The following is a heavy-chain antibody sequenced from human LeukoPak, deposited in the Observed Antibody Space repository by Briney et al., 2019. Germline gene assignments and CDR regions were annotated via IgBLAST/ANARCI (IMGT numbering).Heavy chain of an antibody. CDR1: GYTFTSYG. Sequence: ASVTVSCMASGYTFTSYGINWVRQAPGQGLEWMGWISSYNGNTNYAQRLEGRVTMPPGPCTSTADMELRRLGFRDPAGDYCARARPELPSSSEPWGQGTLVSVSS. J-gene: IGHJ1*01. CDR3: ARARPELPSSSEP. CDR2: ISSYNGNT. V-gene: IGHV1-18*01. D-gene: IGHD1-14*01.